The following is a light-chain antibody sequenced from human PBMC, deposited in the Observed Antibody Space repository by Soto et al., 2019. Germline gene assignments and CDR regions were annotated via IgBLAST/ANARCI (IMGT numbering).Light chain of an antibody. Sequence: EIGLTQSPGTRSLSPGEGATLSCRASQTISNNYLAWYQHKPGQAPRLLIYAASTRATGIPDRFSGSWSGADFTLTVNRLEPEDFAVYYCQQYGTSPRTFGQGTKVEI. V-gene: IGKV3-20*01. CDR3: QQYGTSPRT. J-gene: IGKJ1*01. CDR2: AAS. CDR1: QTISNNY.